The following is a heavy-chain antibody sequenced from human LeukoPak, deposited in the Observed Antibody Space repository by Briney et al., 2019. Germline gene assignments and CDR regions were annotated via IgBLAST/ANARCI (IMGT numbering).Heavy chain of an antibody. V-gene: IGHV4-39*07. CDR2: IYYSGST. J-gene: IGHJ4*02. D-gene: IGHD6-19*01. Sequence: PSETLSLTCTVSGGSISSSSYYWGWIRQPPGKGLEWIGTIYYSGSTYYNPSLKSRVTISVDTSKNQFSLKLSSVTAADTAVYYCARESSGRTFFDYWGQGTLVTVSS. CDR3: ARESSGRTFFDY. CDR1: GGSISSSSYY.